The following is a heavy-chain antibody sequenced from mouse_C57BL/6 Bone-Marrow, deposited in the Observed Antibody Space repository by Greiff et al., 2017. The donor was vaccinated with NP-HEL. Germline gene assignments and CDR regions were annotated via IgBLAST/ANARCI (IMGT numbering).Heavy chain of an antibody. CDR2: INSDGGST. J-gene: IGHJ2*01. D-gene: IGHD1-1*01. Sequence: EVQRVESGGGLVKPGESLKLSCESNEYEFPSHDMSWVRKTPEKRLELVAAINSDGGSTYYPDTMERRFIISRDNTKKTLYLQMSSLRSEDTALYYCARQRAYYGSSYQYYFDYWGQGTTLTVSS. V-gene: IGHV5-2*01. CDR3: ARQRAYYGSSYQYYFDY. CDR1: EYEFPSHD.